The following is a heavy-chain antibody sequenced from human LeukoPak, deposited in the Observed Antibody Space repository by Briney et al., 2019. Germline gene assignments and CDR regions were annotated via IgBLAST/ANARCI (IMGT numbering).Heavy chain of an antibody. J-gene: IGHJ4*02. CDR2: IKQDGNEK. Sequence: GGSLRLSCTASGFTFVNYAMSWFRQAPGKGLEWVASIKQDGNEKSYVDSVKGRFTISRDNPKNSLYLQMSSLRAEDTAVYYCVRQLGGSGSYWGQGTLVTVSS. D-gene: IGHD3-10*01. CDR3: VRQLGGSGSY. V-gene: IGHV3-7*01. CDR1: GFTFVNYA.